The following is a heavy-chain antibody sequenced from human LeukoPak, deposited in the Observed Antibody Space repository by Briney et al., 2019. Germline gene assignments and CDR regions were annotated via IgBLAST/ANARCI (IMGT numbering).Heavy chain of an antibody. V-gene: IGHV1-46*01. CDR2: INPSGGST. CDR1: GYTFTSYY. J-gene: IGHJ4*02. D-gene: IGHD3-16*01. Sequence: ASVKVSCKASGYTFTSYYMHWVRQAPGQGLEWMGIINPSGGSTSYAQKFQGRVTMTRDTSTSTVYMELSSLGSEDTAVYYCARAPYKGVQYVIGGYWGQGTLVTVSS. CDR3: ARAPYKGVQYVIGGY.